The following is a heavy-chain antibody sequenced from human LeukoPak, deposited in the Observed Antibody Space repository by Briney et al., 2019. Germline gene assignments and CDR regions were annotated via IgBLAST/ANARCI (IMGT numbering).Heavy chain of an antibody. CDR2: IKQDGSEK. Sequence: GGSLRLSCAASGFTFSSYWMSWVRQAPGTGLEWVANIKQDGSEKYYVDSVKGRFTISRDNAKNSLYLQMNSLRAEDTAVYYCARDYTKYVWGSYRWYFDYWGQGTLVTVSS. V-gene: IGHV3-7*01. J-gene: IGHJ4*02. CDR3: ARDYTKYVWGSYRWYFDY. CDR1: GFTFSSYW. D-gene: IGHD3-16*02.